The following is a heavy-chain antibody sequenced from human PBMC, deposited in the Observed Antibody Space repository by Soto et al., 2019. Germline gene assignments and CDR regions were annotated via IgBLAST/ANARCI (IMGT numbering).Heavy chain of an antibody. J-gene: IGHJ4*02. V-gene: IGHV4-59*11. CDR3: ARADPDASVGY. CDR2: ISYSGST. Sequence: PSETLSLTCTVSGGSMSSHYWTWLRQPPGKGLEWIGYISYSGSTYYNPSLKSRVTISADTSRKQFSLKLSPVIAADTAVYYCARADPDASVGYWGQGTLVTVSS. D-gene: IGHD3-16*01. CDR1: GGSMSSHY.